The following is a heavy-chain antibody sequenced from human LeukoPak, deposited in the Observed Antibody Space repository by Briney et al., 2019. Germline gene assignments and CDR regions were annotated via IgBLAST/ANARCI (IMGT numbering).Heavy chain of an antibody. V-gene: IGHV1-69*01. CDR3: ARDVGYCSGGSCYSKNFQH. Sequence: SVKVSCKASGGTFSTYAISWVRQAPGQGLEWMGGIIPVFDKANYAQKFQGRVTITADESTSTAYMELSSLRSEDTAVYYCARDVGYCSGGSCYSKNFQHWGQGTLVTVSS. D-gene: IGHD2-15*01. CDR1: GGTFSTYA. J-gene: IGHJ1*01. CDR2: IIPVFDKA.